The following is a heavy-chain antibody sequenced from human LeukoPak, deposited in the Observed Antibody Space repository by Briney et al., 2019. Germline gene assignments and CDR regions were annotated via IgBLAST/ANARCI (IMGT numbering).Heavy chain of an antibody. CDR3: ARGSDFWSRQFDY. J-gene: IGHJ4*02. Sequence: SETLSLTCAVYGGSFSGYYWSWIRQPPGKGLEWIGEINHSGSTNYNPSLKSRVTISVDTSKNQFSLKLSSVTAADTAVYYCARGSDFWSRQFDYWGQGTLVTVSP. CDR2: INHSGST. V-gene: IGHV4-34*01. D-gene: IGHD3-3*01. CDR1: GGSFSGYY.